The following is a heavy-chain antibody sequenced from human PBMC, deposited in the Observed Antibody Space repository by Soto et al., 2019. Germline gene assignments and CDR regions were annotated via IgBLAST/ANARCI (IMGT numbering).Heavy chain of an antibody. V-gene: IGHV3-23*01. D-gene: IGHD2-2*01. CDR1: GFTFSSYA. J-gene: IGHJ5*02. Sequence: GGSLRLSCAASGFTFSSYAMSWVRQAPGKGLEWVSAISGSGGSTYYADSVKGRFTISRDNSKNTLYLQMNSLRAEDTAVYYCAKMKGYCSSTSCPNWFDPWGQGTLVTVSS. CDR2: ISGSGGST. CDR3: AKMKGYCSSTSCPNWFDP.